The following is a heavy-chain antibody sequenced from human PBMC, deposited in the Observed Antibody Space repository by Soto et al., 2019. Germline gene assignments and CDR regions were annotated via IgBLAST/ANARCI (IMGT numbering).Heavy chain of an antibody. CDR3: ARDWARAEDV. D-gene: IGHD7-27*01. V-gene: IGHV1-3*01. CDR1: GYIFTGYP. Sequence: VASVKVSYKASGYIFTGYPIHWVRQAPGQGLEWMGWINAGNGDTKYSEKFQGRVTITRDTSASTAYMELSSLRSEDTAVYYCARDWARAEDVWGQGTTVTVSS. CDR2: INAGNGDT. J-gene: IGHJ6*02.